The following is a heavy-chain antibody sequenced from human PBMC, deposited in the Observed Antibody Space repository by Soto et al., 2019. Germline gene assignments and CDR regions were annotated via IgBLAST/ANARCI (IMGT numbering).Heavy chain of an antibody. Sequence: QLQLQESGPGLVKPSETLSLSCTVSGDSVSSSTYYWGWIRQPPGKGLEYIGRIYYSGSTYYNPSLKIRVTISVDTSQNQISLNLSSVSAADTAVYYCVRLRYNYGSGSPDYFEFWGQGTLVTVSS. CDR1: GDSVSSSTYY. CDR3: VRLRYNYGSGSPDYFEF. J-gene: IGHJ1*01. V-gene: IGHV4-39*01. D-gene: IGHD3-10*01. CDR2: IYYSGST.